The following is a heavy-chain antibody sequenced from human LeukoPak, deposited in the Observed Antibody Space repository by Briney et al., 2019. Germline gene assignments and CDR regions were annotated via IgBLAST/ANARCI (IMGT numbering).Heavy chain of an antibody. D-gene: IGHD3-22*01. Sequence: ASVKVSCKASGYTFTSYYMHWVRQAPGQGLEWMGWINPNSGGTNYAQKFQGRVTMTRDTSISTAYMELSRLRSDGTAVYYCARDNGWRYYYDSSDAFDIWGQGTMVTVSS. CDR2: INPNSGGT. CDR3: ARDNGWRYYYDSSDAFDI. J-gene: IGHJ3*02. V-gene: IGHV1-2*02. CDR1: GYTFTSYY.